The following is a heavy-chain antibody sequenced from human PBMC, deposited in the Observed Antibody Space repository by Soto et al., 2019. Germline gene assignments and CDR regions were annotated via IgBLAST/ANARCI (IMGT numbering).Heavy chain of an antibody. CDR3: AKDMVVGATSGMDV. D-gene: IGHD1-26*01. CDR1: GFTFDDYA. J-gene: IGHJ6*02. V-gene: IGHV3-43D*04. Sequence: GGSLRLSCAASGFTFDDYAMHWVRQAPGKGLEWVSLISWDGGSTYYADSVKGRFTISRDNSKNSLYLQMNSLRAEDTALYYCAKDMVVGATSGMDVWGQGTTVTVSS. CDR2: ISWDGGST.